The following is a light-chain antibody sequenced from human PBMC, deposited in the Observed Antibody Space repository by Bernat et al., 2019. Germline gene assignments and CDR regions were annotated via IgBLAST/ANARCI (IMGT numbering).Light chain of an antibody. CDR1: SSDVGSYNR. J-gene: IGLJ2*01. V-gene: IGLV2-18*02. CDR3: ISYTTDTTPV. CDR2: DVT. Sequence: QSALTQPPSVSGSLGQSVTISCTGTSSDVGSYNRVSWYQQPPGTAPKLMIYDVTKRPSGVSYRFSGSKSGNTASLTISGLQADDEADYYCISYTTDTTPVFGGGTKLTVL.